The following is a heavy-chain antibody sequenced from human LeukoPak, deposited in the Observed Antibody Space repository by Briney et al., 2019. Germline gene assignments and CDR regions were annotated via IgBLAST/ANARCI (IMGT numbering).Heavy chain of an antibody. Sequence: GGSLRLSCAASGFTFSDYYMSWIRQAPGKGLEWVSYVSSSGSTIYYADSVKGRFTISRDNAKNSLYLQMNSLRAEDTAAYYCRGVVTPYYYYYYMDVWGKGTTVTVSS. D-gene: IGHD3-3*01. CDR1: GFTFSDYY. V-gene: IGHV3-11*04. CDR2: VSSSGSTI. CDR3: RGVVTPYYYYYYMDV. J-gene: IGHJ6*03.